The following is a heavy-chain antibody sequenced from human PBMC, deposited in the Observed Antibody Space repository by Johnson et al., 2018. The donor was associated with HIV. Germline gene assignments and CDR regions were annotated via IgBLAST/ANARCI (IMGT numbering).Heavy chain of an antibody. CDR3: AKDYRDGYNRGWAFDI. CDR2: INSDGSNT. J-gene: IGHJ3*02. D-gene: IGHD5-24*01. Sequence: VQLVESGGGVVRPGGSLRLSCAASGFTFDDYGMSWVRQGPGKGLVWVSRINSDGSNTTYADSVKGRFTISRDNSKNTLYLQMNSLRAEDTAVYYCAKDYRDGYNRGWAFDIWGQGTMVTVSS. CDR1: GFTFDDYG. V-gene: IGHV3-20*04.